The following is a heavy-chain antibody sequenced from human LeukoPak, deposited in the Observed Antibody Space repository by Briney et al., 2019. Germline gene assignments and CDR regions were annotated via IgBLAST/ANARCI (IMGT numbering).Heavy chain of an antibody. CDR3: ARVDYDSSGYFDY. D-gene: IGHD3-22*01. CDR2: IYYSGST. CDR1: GGSFSSYY. J-gene: IGHJ4*02. V-gene: IGHV4-59*01. Sequence: PSETLSLTRTVSGGSFSSYYWSWIRQPPGKGLVWIGYIYYSGSTNYNPSLKSRVTMSIDTSKNQFSLKVTSVTAADTAVYYCARVDYDSSGYFDYWGQGTPVTVSS.